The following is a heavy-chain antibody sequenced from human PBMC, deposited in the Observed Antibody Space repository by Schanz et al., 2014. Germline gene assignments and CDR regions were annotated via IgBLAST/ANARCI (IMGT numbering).Heavy chain of an antibody. J-gene: IGHJ5*02. CDR3: AKAEYDILTDSYSRLDP. CDR1: GYTFTTYA. CDR2: TSVYTGNT. D-gene: IGHD3-9*01. V-gene: IGHV1-18*01. Sequence: QVQLVQSGAEVKKPGASVRVSCKASGYTFTTYAMSWVRQAPGQGLEWVGWTSVYTGNTKYGQKVQGRVTMTADTSTNTAYMELRSLRSDDTAVYYCAKAEYDILTDSYSRLDPWGQGTLVTVSS.